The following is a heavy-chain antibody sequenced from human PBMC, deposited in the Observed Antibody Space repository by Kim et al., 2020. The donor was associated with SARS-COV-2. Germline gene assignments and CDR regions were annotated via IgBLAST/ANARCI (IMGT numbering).Heavy chain of an antibody. CDR1: GFSVSGNH. V-gene: IGHV3-53*01. CDR3: AKGPNMDV. Sequence: GGSLRLSCAASGFSVSGNHMTWVRQAPGTGLDWVAVIHTGGTTSHGDSVKGRFTISRDNFKNTLSLQMNTLRAEDTAVYYCAKGPNMDVWGKGTTVTVSS. CDR2: IHTGGTT. J-gene: IGHJ6*03.